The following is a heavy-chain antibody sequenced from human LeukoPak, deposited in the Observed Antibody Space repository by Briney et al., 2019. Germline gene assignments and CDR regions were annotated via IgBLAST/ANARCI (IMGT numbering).Heavy chain of an antibody. CDR1: GGSVSSGSYY. CDR3: ARQEEMATIRAWFDP. D-gene: IGHD5-24*01. V-gene: IGHV4-61*01. Sequence: SETLSLTCTVSGGSVSSGSYYWNWIRQPPGKELEWIGYVYYSGNTDYNPSLKSRVTISLDTSKNQFSLKLSSVTAADTAVYYCARQEEMATIRAWFDPWGQGTLVTVSS. J-gene: IGHJ5*02. CDR2: VYYSGNT.